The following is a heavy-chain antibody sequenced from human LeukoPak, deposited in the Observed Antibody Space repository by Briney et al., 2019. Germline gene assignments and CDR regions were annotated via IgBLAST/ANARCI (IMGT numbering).Heavy chain of an antibody. D-gene: IGHD3-9*01. V-gene: IGHV1-69*04. CDR2: IIPILGIA. J-gene: IGHJ3*02. CDR3: ARGAYYDILTGYETVDAFDI. Sequence: GASVKVSCKASGGTFSSYVISWVRQAPGQGLEWMGRIIPILGIANYAQKFQGRVTITADKSTSTAYMELRSLRSDDTAVYYCARGAYYDILTGYETVDAFDIWGQGTMVTVSS. CDR1: GGTFSSYV.